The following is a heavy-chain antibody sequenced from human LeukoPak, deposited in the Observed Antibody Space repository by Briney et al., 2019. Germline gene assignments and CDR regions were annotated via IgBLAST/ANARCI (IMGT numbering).Heavy chain of an antibody. CDR3: AREEVATILYLYYYYGMDV. CDR1: GFTFSSYW. D-gene: IGHD5-12*01. Sequence: GGSLRLSCVASGFTFSSYWMSWVRQAPGKGLEWVANIKQDGSEKYYVDSVKGRFTISRDNAKNSLYLQMNSLRAEDTAVYYCAREEVATILYLYYYYGMDVWGQGTTVTVSS. CDR2: IKQDGSEK. V-gene: IGHV3-7*01. J-gene: IGHJ6*02.